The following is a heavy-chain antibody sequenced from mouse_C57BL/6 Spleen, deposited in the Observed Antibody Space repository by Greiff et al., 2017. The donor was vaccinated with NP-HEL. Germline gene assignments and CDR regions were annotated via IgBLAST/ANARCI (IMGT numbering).Heavy chain of an antibody. CDR3: ARYRDGDYVYAMDY. CDR2: IYPRDGST. V-gene: IGHV1-85*01. CDR1: GYTFTSYD. J-gene: IGHJ4*01. D-gene: IGHD2-13*01. Sequence: VKLVESGPELVKPGASVKLSCKASGYTFTSYDINWVKQRPGQGLEWIGWIYPRDGSTKYNEKFKGKATLTVDTSSSTAYMELHSLTSEDSAVYFCARYRDGDYVYAMDYWGQGTSVTVAS.